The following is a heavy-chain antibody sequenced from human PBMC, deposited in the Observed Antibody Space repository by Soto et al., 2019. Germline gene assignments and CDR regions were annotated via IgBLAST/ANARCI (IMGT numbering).Heavy chain of an antibody. CDR1: GFTFSSYW. CDR2: IKQDGSEK. D-gene: IGHD1-26*01. CDR3: ARDRGATNPYYYYGMDV. V-gene: IGHV3-7*05. Sequence: PGGSLRLSCAASGFTFSSYWMSWVRQAPGKGLEWVANIKQDGSEKYYVDSVKGRFTISRDNAKNSLYLQMNSLRAEDTAVYYCARDRGATNPYYYYGMDVWGQGTTVTVSS. J-gene: IGHJ6*02.